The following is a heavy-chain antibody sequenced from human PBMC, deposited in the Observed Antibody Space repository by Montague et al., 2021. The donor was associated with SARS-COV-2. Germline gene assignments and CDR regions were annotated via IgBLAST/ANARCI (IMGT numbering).Heavy chain of an antibody. V-gene: IGHV4-34*01. CDR1: GGSFSGYY. Sequence: SETLSLTCAVYGGSFSGYYWSWIRQPPGKGLEWIGEINHSGSTNYNPSLKSRVTISVDTSKNQFSLKLSSVTAADTAVYYCARGGVTIFGVVITGKGLFRYWGQGTLVTVSP. J-gene: IGHJ4*02. CDR3: ARGGVTIFGVVITGKGLFRY. CDR2: INHSGST. D-gene: IGHD3-3*01.